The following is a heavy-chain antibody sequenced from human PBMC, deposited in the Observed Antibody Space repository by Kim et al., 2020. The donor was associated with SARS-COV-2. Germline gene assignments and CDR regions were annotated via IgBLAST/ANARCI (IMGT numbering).Heavy chain of an antibody. Sequence: GGSLRLSCAASGFTFSNAWMSWVRQAPGKGLEWVGRIKSKTDGGTTDYAAPVKGRFTISRDDSKNTLYLQMNSRKTEDTAVYYCTTLGRVYYYDSSGYYYTYYFDCCGQRTLVTASS. D-gene: IGHD3-22*01. V-gene: IGHV3-15*01. CDR1: GFTFSNAW. CDR2: IKSKTDGGTT. J-gene: IGHJ4*02. CDR3: TTLGRVYYYDSSGYYYTYYFDC.